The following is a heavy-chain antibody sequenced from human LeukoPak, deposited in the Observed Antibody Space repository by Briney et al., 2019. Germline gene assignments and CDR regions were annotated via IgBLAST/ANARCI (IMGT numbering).Heavy chain of an antibody. CDR1: GFTFSNAW. J-gene: IGHJ4*02. D-gene: IGHD5-12*01. V-gene: IGHV3-11*04. Sequence: GGSLRLSCAASGFTFSNAWMSWVRQAPGKGLEWVSYISSSGRTKYYADSVKGRFTISRDNAKNSLYLQMNSLRAEDTAVYYCARGGTGYDLFDYWGQGTLVTVSS. CDR2: ISSSGRTK. CDR3: ARGGTGYDLFDY.